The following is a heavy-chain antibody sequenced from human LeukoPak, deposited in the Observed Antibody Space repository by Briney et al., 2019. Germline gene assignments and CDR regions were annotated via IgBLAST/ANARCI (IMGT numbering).Heavy chain of an antibody. CDR2: IYYSGST. V-gene: IGHV4-59*01. CDR3: ASTHSSGWYMGAFDI. Sequence: PSETLSLTCTVSGGSISSYYWSWIRQPPGKGLEWIGYIYYSGSTNHNPSLKSRVTISVDTSKNQFSLKLSSVTAADTAVYYCASTHSSGWYMGAFDIWGQGAMVTVSS. D-gene: IGHD6-19*01. J-gene: IGHJ3*02. CDR1: GGSISSYY.